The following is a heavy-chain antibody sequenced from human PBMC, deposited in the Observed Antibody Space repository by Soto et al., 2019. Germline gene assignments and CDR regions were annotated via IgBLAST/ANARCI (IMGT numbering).Heavy chain of an antibody. CDR2: IYPGDSDT. CDR1: GYSFTSYW. V-gene: IGHV5-51*01. CDR3: ARLTGYCSSTSCFGYYGMDV. D-gene: IGHD2-2*01. J-gene: IGHJ6*02. Sequence: EVQLVQSGAEVKKPGESLKISCKGSGYSFTSYWIGWVRQMPGKGLEWMGIIYPGDSDTRYSPSFQGQVTISADKSISTAYLQWSSLKASDTAMYYCARLTGYCSSTSCFGYYGMDVWGQGTTVTVSS.